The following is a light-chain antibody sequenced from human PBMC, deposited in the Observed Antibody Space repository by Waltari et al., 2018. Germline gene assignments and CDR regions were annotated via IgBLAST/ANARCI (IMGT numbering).Light chain of an antibody. J-gene: IGLJ1*01. CDR3: AAWDNSLSSPI. V-gene: IGLV1-47*02. Sequence: QSVLTQPPSTSGAPGQSVPLSCSGSRSNIGSNYVYWYQQLPGTAPKLLIYYSNQRPSGVPDRFSGSKSGTSASLAITGLRSEDEADYYCAAWDNSLSSPIFGAGTRLTVL. CDR1: RSNIGSNY. CDR2: YSN.